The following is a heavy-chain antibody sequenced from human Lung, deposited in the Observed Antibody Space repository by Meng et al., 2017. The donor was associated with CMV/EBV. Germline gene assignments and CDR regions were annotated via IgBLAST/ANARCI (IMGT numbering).Heavy chain of an antibody. Sequence: LXCTVSGASISANYWSWSRRPPGKGLEYIGSISYTGYIEYNPSLKGRVAISLDTSKNQFSLKLASVTAADTAMYYCAGPDDMGSSPHDPFDIWGQGKMVT. V-gene: IGHV4-59*01. D-gene: IGHD1-1*01. CDR1: GASISANY. CDR3: AGPDDMGSSPHDPFDI. J-gene: IGHJ3*02. CDR2: ISYTGYI.